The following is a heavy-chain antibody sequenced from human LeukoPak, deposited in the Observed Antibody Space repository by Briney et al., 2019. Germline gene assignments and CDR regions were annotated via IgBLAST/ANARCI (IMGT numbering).Heavy chain of an antibody. D-gene: IGHD7-27*01. CDR2: INTKSKTI. CDR1: GFTFSTYT. V-gene: IGHV3-48*01. CDR3: VRDRNWAFDY. J-gene: IGHJ4*02. Sequence: GVSLRLSCAASGFTFSTYTMNWVRQAPGKGLEWVSFINTKSKTIYYADSVKGRFTISRDNGKSSLYLQMNSLRAEDTALYYCVRDRNWAFDYWGQGTLVPVS.